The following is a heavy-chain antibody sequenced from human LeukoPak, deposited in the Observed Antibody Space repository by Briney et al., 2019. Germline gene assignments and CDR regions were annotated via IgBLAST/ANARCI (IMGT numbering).Heavy chain of an antibody. J-gene: IGHJ4*02. V-gene: IGHV1-8*01. D-gene: IGHD1-20*01. Sequence: GASVKVSCKASGYTFTSYDINWVRQATGQGLEWMGGMNPNSGNTGYAQKFQGRATMTRNTSISTAYMELSTRRSEDTAVYYCARGEYNWNCFDYWGQGTLVTVSS. CDR3: ARGEYNWNCFDY. CDR1: GYTFTSYD. CDR2: MNPNSGNT.